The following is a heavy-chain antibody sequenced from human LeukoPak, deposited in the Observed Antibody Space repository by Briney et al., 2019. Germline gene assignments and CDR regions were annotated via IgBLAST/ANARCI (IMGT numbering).Heavy chain of an antibody. D-gene: IGHD3-16*02. V-gene: IGHV4-30-4*01. Sequence: SETLSLTCTVSGGSINSGDYYWKWIRQPPGKGLEWLGYIYYNGRTFYNPSLKSRVTISIDTSKNQFSLKLSSVAAADTAVYYCAVYIWGSYRHSASWGQGTLVTVSS. CDR2: IYYNGRT. CDR1: GGSINSGDYY. J-gene: IGHJ5*02. CDR3: AVYIWGSYRHSAS.